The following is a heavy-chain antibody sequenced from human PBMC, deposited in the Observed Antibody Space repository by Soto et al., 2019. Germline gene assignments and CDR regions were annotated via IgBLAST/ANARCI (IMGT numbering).Heavy chain of an antibody. CDR2: ISYDESNK. V-gene: IGHV3-30-3*01. Sequence: ESGGGVVQPGRSRRLSCAASGFVFSSYAMHWVRQAPDKGLEWVAVISYDESNKYYADSVKGRFTISRDNSKNTLFLQMNSLRAEDTALYYCARSVALDASDYWGQGTLVTVSS. J-gene: IGHJ4*02. CDR3: ARSVALDASDY. D-gene: IGHD2-15*01. CDR1: GFVFSSYA.